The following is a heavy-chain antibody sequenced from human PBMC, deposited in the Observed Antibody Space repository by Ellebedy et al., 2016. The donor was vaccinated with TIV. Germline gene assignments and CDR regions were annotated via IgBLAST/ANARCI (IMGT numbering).Heavy chain of an antibody. V-gene: IGHV3-11*01. CDR2: IPGRRGSAS. Sequence: GESLKISCGASGFDFSDYAMNWVRQAPGKGLEWISYIPGRRGSASFYADSVKGRFTISRDNARNSLYLQMDSLRVEDTAIYYCASLYFWGQGTLVTVSS. CDR1: GFDFSDYA. J-gene: IGHJ4*02. CDR3: ASLYF.